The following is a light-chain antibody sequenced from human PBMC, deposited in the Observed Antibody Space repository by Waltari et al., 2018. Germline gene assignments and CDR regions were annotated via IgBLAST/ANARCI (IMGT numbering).Light chain of an antibody. CDR3: QQRSNWPLT. V-gene: IGKV3-11*01. CDR1: QSVSSF. CDR2: DAS. J-gene: IGKJ4*01. Sequence: EIVLTQSPATLSLSPGERGTLSCRASQSVSSFLTWFQQKPGQAPRLLIYDASKRATGIPVRFSGSGSGTDFTLTISSLEPEDFAVYYCQQRSNWPLTFGGGTKVEFK.